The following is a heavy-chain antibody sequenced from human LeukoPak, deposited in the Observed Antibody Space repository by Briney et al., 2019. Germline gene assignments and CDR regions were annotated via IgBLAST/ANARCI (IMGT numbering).Heavy chain of an antibody. CDR1: GYTFTSYG. Sequence: SVKVSCKASGYTFTSYGISWVRQAPGQGLEWMGGIIPIFGTANYAQKFQGRVTITADKSTSTAYMELSSLRSEDTAVYYCARTTEGGYTYDYFYYYYMDVWGKGTTVTISS. J-gene: IGHJ6*03. V-gene: IGHV1-69*06. CDR3: ARTTEGGYTYDYFYYYYMDV. D-gene: IGHD5-18*01. CDR2: IIPIFGTA.